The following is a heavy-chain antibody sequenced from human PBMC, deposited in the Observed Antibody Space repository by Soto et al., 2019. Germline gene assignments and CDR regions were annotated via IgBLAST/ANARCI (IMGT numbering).Heavy chain of an antibody. CDR3: ARDGLGYCSSTSCPGGMDV. J-gene: IGHJ6*02. D-gene: IGHD2-2*01. CDR2: IWYDGSNK. Sequence: PGGSLRLSCAASGFTFSSYGMSWVRQAPGKGLEWVAVIWYDGSNKYYADSVKGRFTISRDNSKNTLYLQMNSLRAEDTAVYYCARDGLGYCSSTSCPGGMDVWGQGTTVTVSS. V-gene: IGHV3-33*08. CDR1: GFTFSSYG.